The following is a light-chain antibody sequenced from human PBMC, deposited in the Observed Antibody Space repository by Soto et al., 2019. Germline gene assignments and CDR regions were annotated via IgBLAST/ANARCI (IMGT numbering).Light chain of an antibody. J-gene: IGLJ2*01. CDR3: SSYTGSNTLV. CDR2: DVS. V-gene: IGLV2-14*01. Sequence: QPVLTQPASVSGSPGQSITISCTGTSSDVGSYNYVSWYQQHPGKAPKLMIYDVSNRPSGVSNRFSGSKSGNTASLTISGLQAEDEADYYCSSYTGSNTLVFGGGTKLTVL. CDR1: SSDVGSYNY.